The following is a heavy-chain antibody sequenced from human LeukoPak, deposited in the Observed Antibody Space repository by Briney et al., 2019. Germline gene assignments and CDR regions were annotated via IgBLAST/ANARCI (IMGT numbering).Heavy chain of an antibody. Sequence: SETLSLTCTISGGSISSYYWSWIRQPPGKGLEWVGYIYYSGTTNYNPSLKSRVTISVDTSKNQFSLNMTSVTAADTAVYFCARSYYDYSDSWGQGSLVTVSS. CDR1: GGSISSYY. J-gene: IGHJ4*02. D-gene: IGHD2/OR15-2a*01. CDR3: ARSYYDYSDS. V-gene: IGHV4-59*01. CDR2: IYYSGTT.